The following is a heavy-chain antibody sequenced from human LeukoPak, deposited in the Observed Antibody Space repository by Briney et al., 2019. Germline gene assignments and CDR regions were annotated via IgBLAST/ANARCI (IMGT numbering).Heavy chain of an antibody. Sequence: GASVKASCKASGYTFTGYYMHGVRQAPGQGLEWVGWINPNSCGTKYAQKFQVRVTMTRDTSISTAYMELSRLRSDDTAVYYCAREVVAAMVGQKENYYYYYMDVWGKGTTVTVSS. CDR1: GYTFTGYY. CDR2: INPNSCGT. D-gene: IGHD2-15*01. CDR3: AREVVAAMVGQKENYYYYYMDV. V-gene: IGHV1-2*02. J-gene: IGHJ6*03.